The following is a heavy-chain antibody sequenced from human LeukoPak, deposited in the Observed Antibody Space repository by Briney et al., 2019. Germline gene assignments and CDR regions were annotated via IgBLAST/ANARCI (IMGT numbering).Heavy chain of an antibody. J-gene: IGHJ5*02. D-gene: IGHD2-2*01. V-gene: IGHV4-38-2*01. CDR3: ARHKAPIVVVPAVQNWFDP. CDR2: IYHSGST. CDR1: GYSISSGYY. Sequence: SETLSLTCAVSGYSISSGYYWGWIRPPPGKGLEWIGRIYHSGSTYYNPSLKSRVTISVDTSKNQFSLKLSSVTAADTAVYYCARHKAPIVVVPAVQNWFDPWGQGTLVTVSS.